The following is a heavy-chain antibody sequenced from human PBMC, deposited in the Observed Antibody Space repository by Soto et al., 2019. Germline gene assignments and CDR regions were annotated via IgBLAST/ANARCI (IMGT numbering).Heavy chain of an antibody. CDR1: AYTFNTYG. CDR3: ARDGRKQLCVGGRNSMDV. Sequence: QVQLVQSGPEVKKPGASVKVSCKASAYTFNTYGISWVRRAPGQGLEWMGWISGHNGQTNYVQKCRGRLTSTTDTSTSTADMESRSLRSYDTAIYYCARDGRKQLCVGGRNSMDVWGQGATGTV. D-gene: IGHD5-18*01. CDR2: ISGHNGQT. J-gene: IGHJ6*02. V-gene: IGHV1-18*01.